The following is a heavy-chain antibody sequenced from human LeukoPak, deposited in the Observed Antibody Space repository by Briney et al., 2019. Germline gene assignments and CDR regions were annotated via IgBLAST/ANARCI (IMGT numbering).Heavy chain of an antibody. CDR2: IYTSGST. CDR3: ARDRGDGYSSGYFEY. D-gene: IGHD5-24*01. V-gene: IGHV4-61*02. Sequence: PSETLSLTCTVSGASVATGDYYWTWIRQPAGKGLEWIGRIYTSGSTTYNPSLKSRVTISADTSKNQFSLKLSSVTAADTAVYYCARDRGDGYSSGYFEYWGQGTLVTVSS. J-gene: IGHJ4*02. CDR1: GASVATGDYY.